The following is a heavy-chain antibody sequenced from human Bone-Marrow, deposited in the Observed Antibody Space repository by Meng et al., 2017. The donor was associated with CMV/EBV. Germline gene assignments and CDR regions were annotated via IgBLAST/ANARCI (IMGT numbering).Heavy chain of an antibody. V-gene: IGHV4-4*07. J-gene: IGHJ4*02. D-gene: IGHD3-22*01. CDR3: ARDTLGSSGYFDY. CDR1: GGTISSYY. Sequence: QGQLQGWGPSLGKRSETCSLSCTVSGGTISSYYWSWLRPPAGKGLEWIGRIYTSGSNNYNPSLKSRVTMSVDTSKNQFSLKLSSVTAADTAVYYCARDTLGSSGYFDYWGQGTLVTVFS. CDR2: IYTSGSN.